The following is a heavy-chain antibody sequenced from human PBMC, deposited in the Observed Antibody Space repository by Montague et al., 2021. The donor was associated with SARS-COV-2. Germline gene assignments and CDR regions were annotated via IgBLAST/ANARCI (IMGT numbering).Heavy chain of an antibody. CDR1: GVSISSSTYY. J-gene: IGHJ4*02. CDR2: IYHTGST. D-gene: IGHD6-13*01. V-gene: IGHV4-39*01. CDR3: ARLTFPSIASALYFDY. Sequence: SETLSLTCAVSGVSISSSTYYWGWIRQHPGKGLEWLGYIYHTGSTYYKSYLKSRVTIFQDTSKNQFSMRLKSLTAADTAVYYCARLTFPSIASALYFDYWGQGTLVTVSS.